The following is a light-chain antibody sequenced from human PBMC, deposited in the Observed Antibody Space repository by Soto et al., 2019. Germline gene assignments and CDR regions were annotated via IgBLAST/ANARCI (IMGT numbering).Light chain of an antibody. Sequence: QSALTQPASLSGAPGQSVTISCTGTSSDVGGYNYVSWYQQHPGKAPKVLIYEVSNWPSGVSNRFSGSKSGNTASLTISGLQAEDEADYYCSSYTTRSTVVFGGGTKLTVL. CDR3: SSYTTRSTVV. J-gene: IGLJ2*01. CDR2: EVS. CDR1: SSDVGGYNY. V-gene: IGLV2-14*01.